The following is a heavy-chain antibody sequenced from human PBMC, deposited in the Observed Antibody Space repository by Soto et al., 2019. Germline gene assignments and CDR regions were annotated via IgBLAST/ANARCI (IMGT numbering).Heavy chain of an antibody. CDR1: GFTFNIYA. V-gene: IGHV3-64D*06. J-gene: IGHJ4*02. CDR2: ISSYGADT. D-gene: IGHD6-19*01. Sequence: WGALLVSCSSSGFTFNIYAMPWVRQAPGKGLEFVSAISSYGADTYYADSVKGRFAISRDNSKNTLYLQMSSLRAEDTALYYCVKEGYMRSDWYGQFDYWGQGAMVTVSS. CDR3: VKEGYMRSDWYGQFDY.